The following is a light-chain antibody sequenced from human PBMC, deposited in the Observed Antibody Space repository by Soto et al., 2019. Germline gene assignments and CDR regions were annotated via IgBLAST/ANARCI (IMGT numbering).Light chain of an antibody. CDR3: QQYGSSGT. J-gene: IGKJ1*01. Sequence: VWTQSPVTLSFYRGGRATMWCRASQSVSSSYFAWYQQKPGQAPRLLIYGASNRATGIPDRFSGSGSGTDFTLTISRLEPEDFAVYYCQQYGSSGTFGQGTKVDI. V-gene: IGKV3-20*01. CDR1: QSVSSSY. CDR2: GAS.